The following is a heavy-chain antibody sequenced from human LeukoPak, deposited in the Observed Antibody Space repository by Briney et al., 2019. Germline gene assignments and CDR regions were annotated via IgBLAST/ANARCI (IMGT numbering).Heavy chain of an antibody. V-gene: IGHV1-24*01. D-gene: IGHD3-22*01. CDR1: GYTLTEIS. Sequence: ASVKVSCKVSGYTLTEISMHWVRQAPGKGLEWMGGFDPEDGETIYAQKFQGRVTMTEDTSTDTAYMELSSLRSEDTAVYYCATSYYYDSSGYPTAEYFQHWGQGTLVTVSS. CDR3: ATSYYYDSSGYPTAEYFQH. CDR2: FDPEDGET. J-gene: IGHJ1*01.